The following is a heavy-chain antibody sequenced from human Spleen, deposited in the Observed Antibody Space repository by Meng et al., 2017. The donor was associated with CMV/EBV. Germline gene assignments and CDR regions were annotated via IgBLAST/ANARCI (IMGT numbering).Heavy chain of an antibody. J-gene: IGHJ6*02. CDR1: GGTFSSYA. V-gene: IGHV1-8*03. Sequence: ASVKVSCKASGGTFSSYAISWVRQATGQGLEWMGWMNPSSGKTGYAQNFQGRVTITRNTAMSTVYMELSNLRSEDTAVYYCARDTILTRGDLDVWGQGTTVTVSS. CDR3: ARDTILTRGDLDV. D-gene: IGHD7-27*01. CDR2: MNPSSGKT.